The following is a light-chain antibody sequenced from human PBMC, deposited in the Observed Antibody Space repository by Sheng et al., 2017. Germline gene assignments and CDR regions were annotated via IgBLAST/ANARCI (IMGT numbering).Light chain of an antibody. CDR3: MIWHSSAVV. CDR1: SGINVGTYR. Sequence: QAVLTQPVSLSASPGASASLTCTLRSGINVGTYRIYWYQQKPGSPPQYLLRYKSDSDKQQGSGVPSRFSGSKDASANAGILLISGLQSEDEADYYCMIWHSSAVVFGGGTKLTVL. V-gene: IGLV5-45*01. J-gene: IGLJ2*01. CDR2: YKSDSDK.